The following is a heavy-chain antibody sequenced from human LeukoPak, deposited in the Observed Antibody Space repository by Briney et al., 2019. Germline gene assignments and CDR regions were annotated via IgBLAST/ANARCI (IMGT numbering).Heavy chain of an antibody. J-gene: IGHJ4*02. V-gene: IGHV3-7*01. CDR3: AKDRDTAMPSYYFDY. CDR2: IKQDGSEK. Sequence: GGSLRLSCAASGFTFSSYWMSWVRQAPGKGLEWVAQIKQDGSEKYYGDSVKGRFTVSRDNTKNSLYLQMNSLRAEDTAVYYCAKDRDTAMPSYYFDYWGQGTLVTVSS. D-gene: IGHD5-18*01. CDR1: GFTFSSYW.